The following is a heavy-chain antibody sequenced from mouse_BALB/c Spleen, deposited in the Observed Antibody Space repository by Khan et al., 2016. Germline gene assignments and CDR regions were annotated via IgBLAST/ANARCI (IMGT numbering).Heavy chain of an antibody. D-gene: IGHD2-14*01. V-gene: IGHV3-2*02. Sequence: EVQLQESGPGLVKPSQSLSLTCTVTGHSNTSDHAWNWIRQFPGNKLEWMGYISYSGSTSYNHYLKSRISITRDKSKNQFFLKLNSVTTEDTAKYYCARNGNRYELTWFAYCVQGTLVTVSA. CDR3: ARNGNRYELTWFAY. J-gene: IGHJ3*01. CDR1: GHSNTSDHA. CDR2: ISYSGST.